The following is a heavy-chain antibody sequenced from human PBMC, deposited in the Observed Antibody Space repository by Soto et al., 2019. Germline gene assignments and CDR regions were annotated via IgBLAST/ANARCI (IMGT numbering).Heavy chain of an antibody. CDR1: GFAFNNYY. J-gene: IGHJ6*02. CDR3: ARAGGETDYYYGMDV. Sequence: QVQLVQSGAEVKKPGASVKVSCKASGFAFNNYYMHWVRQAPGHGLEWMGIINPGGGTTTYTQKFQARGNMTRDTSTRTVFMEPSSLRSDDTAVYYCARAGGETDYYYGMDVWGQGTTVTVSS. CDR2: INPGGGTT. V-gene: IGHV1-46*02. D-gene: IGHD7-27*01.